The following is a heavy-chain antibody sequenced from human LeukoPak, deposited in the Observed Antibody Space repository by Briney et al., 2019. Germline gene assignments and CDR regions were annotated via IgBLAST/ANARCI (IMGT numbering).Heavy chain of an antibody. CDR1: GFPFGIYG. Sequence: GGSLRLSWEPFGFPFGIYGFHWARRPPGKGLGGLAIIFYDGSQKLYADSVKGRFTISRDISKNTLYLQMNSLRVEDTAVYYCARDDLADGNGFDIWGQGTMVTVSS. J-gene: IGHJ3*02. CDR2: IFYDGSQK. CDR3: ARDDLADGNGFDI. D-gene: IGHD6-19*01. V-gene: IGHV3-33*01.